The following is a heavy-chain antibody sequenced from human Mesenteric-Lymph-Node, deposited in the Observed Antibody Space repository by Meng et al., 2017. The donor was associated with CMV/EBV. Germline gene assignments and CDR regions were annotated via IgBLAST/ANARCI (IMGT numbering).Heavy chain of an antibody. V-gene: IGHV1-18*01. Sequence: SVQVSCKASGYTFTSNGISWVRQAPGQGLEWMGWISAYNGDANYAQKFQGRVTMTTDTSTSTAYMELRNLKSDDTAVYYCAMSSWEYWGQGALVTVSS. D-gene: IGHD2-2*01. J-gene: IGHJ4*02. CDR1: GYTFTSNG. CDR3: AMSSWEY. CDR2: ISAYNGDA.